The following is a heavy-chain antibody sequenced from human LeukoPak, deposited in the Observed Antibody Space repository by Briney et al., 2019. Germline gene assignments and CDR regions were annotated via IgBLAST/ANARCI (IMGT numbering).Heavy chain of an antibody. D-gene: IGHD6-13*01. Sequence: SETLSLTCTVSGYSISSGYYWGWIRQPPGKGLEWIGSIYHSGRTFYNPSLKSRVTISVDTSKNQFSLKLSSVTAADTAVYYCARDRMVAAASTYDAFDIWGQGTMVTVSS. V-gene: IGHV4-38-2*02. J-gene: IGHJ3*02. CDR2: IYHSGRT. CDR1: GYSISSGYY. CDR3: ARDRMVAAASTYDAFDI.